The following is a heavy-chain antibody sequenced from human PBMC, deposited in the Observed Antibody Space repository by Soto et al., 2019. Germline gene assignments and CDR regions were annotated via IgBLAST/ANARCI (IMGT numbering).Heavy chain of an antibody. Sequence: EVQLVETGGGLIQPGGSLRLSCAASGFTVFSAYMNWVRQAPGKGLEWVAVFYSGGSSYYADSVKGRFTISRDTSKNTVDLHKDSLRADYSAMYSCARAPERVGANDFDFWGQGSLVTVSS. CDR3: ARAPERVGANDFDF. CDR1: GFTVFSAY. J-gene: IGHJ4*02. D-gene: IGHD2-15*01. CDR2: FYSGGSS. V-gene: IGHV3-53*02.